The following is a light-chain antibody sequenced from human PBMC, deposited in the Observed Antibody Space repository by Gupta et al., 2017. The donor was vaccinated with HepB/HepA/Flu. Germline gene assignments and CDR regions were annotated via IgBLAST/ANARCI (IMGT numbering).Light chain of an antibody. CDR2: AAF. J-gene: IGKJ5*01. CDR3: HQAEAYPVT. V-gene: IGKV1-9*01. Sequence: DIQLTQSPSFLSASVGDRVTISCRASQGINNFLAWYQQKPGKAPNLLIYAAFTLQRGVPSRFSGSASGTEFTLTIISLQPEDFATYYCHQAEAYPVTFGQGTRLDLK. CDR1: QGINNF.